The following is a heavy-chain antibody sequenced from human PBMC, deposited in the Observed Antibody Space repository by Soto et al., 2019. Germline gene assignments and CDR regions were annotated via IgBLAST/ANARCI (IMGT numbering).Heavy chain of an antibody. V-gene: IGHV3-15*01. Sequence: GGSLRLSCAASGFTFSNAWLSWVRQAPGKGLEWVGRIKSKTDGGTTDYTAPVKGRFTISRDDSKNTLYLQMNSLKIEDTAVYYCKTGSTSTKNYWGQGTLVTVSS. CDR3: KTGSTSTKNY. CDR2: IKSKTDGGTT. J-gene: IGHJ4*02. CDR1: GFTFSNAW. D-gene: IGHD6-6*01.